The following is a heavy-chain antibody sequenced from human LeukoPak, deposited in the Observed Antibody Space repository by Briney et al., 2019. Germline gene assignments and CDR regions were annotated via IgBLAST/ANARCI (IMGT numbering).Heavy chain of an antibody. CDR3: ARAKGESSGLDY. Sequence: GGSVRLSCAASGFTVSRNYMSWVRQAPGKGLEWVSVIYSGGSTYYADSVKGRFTISRDNSQNPLYLQMNSLRAEDTAVYYCARAKGESSGLDYWGQGTLVTVSS. D-gene: IGHD3-22*01. V-gene: IGHV3-53*01. J-gene: IGHJ4*02. CDR1: GFTVSRNY. CDR2: IYSGGST.